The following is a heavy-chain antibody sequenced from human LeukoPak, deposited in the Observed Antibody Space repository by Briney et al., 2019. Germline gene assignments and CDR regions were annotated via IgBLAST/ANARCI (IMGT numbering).Heavy chain of an antibody. CDR2: IYHSGST. J-gene: IGHJ5*02. V-gene: IGHV4-30-2*01. CDR1: GGSISSGGYS. D-gene: IGHD3-22*01. Sequence: PSQTLSLTCVVSGGSISSGGYSWSWIRQPPGKGLEWIGYIYHSGSTYYNPSLKSRVTISVDRSKNQFSLKLSSVTAADMAVYYCARNHYYDSSGYYVNWFDPWGQGTLVTVSS. CDR3: ARNHYYDSSGYYVNWFDP.